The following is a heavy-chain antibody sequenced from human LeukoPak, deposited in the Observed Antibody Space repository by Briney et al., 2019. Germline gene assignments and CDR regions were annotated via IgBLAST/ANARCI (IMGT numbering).Heavy chain of an antibody. V-gene: IGHV6-1*01. D-gene: IGHD6-19*01. CDR1: GDSVSSNSAA. CDR2: TYYRSKWYN. J-gene: IGHJ6*02. Sequence: SRTLSLTFAISGDSVSSNSAAWNWIRQSPSRGLEWLGRTYYRSKWYNDYAVSVKSRITINPDTSKNQFSLQLNSVTPEDTAVYYCARITLYSSGWYNYYYYYGMDVWGQGTTVTVSS. CDR3: ARITLYSSGWYNYYYYYGMDV.